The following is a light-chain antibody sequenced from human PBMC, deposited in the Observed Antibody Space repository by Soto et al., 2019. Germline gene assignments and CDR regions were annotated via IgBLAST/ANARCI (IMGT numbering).Light chain of an antibody. Sequence: EIVMTQSPSTLSVSPGERATLSCRASQSVSSSYLAWYQQKPGQAPRLLIYSASSRATGIPDRFSGSGSGTDFTLTISRLEPEDFAMYYCQQYGSSLLTFGGGTKVDI. V-gene: IGKV3-20*01. CDR3: QQYGSSLLT. CDR2: SAS. CDR1: QSVSSSY. J-gene: IGKJ4*01.